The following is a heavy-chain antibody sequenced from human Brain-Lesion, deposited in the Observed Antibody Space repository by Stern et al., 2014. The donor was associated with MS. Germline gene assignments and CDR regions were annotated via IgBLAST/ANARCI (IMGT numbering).Heavy chain of an antibody. CDR1: GGSISSGSYY. Sequence: QVQLQQSGPGLVKPSQTLSLTCTVSGGSISSGSYYWNWIRQPAGKGLEWIGRMYSSGGINYNPSLKSRVTISGDTSKNQLSPEVISVTAADTAVYYCARETGGYTYGDTDFFDFWGQGALVTVSS. V-gene: IGHV4-61*02. J-gene: IGHJ4*02. CDR2: MYSSGGI. D-gene: IGHD5-18*01. CDR3: ARETGGYTYGDTDFFDF.